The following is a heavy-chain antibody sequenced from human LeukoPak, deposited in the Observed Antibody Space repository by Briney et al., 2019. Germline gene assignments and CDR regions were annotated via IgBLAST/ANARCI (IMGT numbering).Heavy chain of an antibody. Sequence: GGSLRLSCAASGFTFRSYGMHWVRQAPGKGLEWVAVISYDGGNKYYADSVKGRFTISRDNSKNTLYLQMNSLRTENTAVYYCAKDIGEGGQWAFNYWGQGTLVTVSS. CDR2: ISYDGGNK. CDR1: GFTFRSYG. D-gene: IGHD3-10*01. V-gene: IGHV3-30*18. J-gene: IGHJ4*02. CDR3: AKDIGEGGQWAFNY.